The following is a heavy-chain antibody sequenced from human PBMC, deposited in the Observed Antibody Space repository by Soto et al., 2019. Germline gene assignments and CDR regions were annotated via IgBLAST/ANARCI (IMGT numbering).Heavy chain of an antibody. J-gene: IGHJ4*02. Sequence: QVQLVESGGGVVQPGRSLRLSCAASGFTFSTYGMHWVRQAPGKGLEWVAVISYDGSNKYYADSVKGRFTISRANSTNTLYLQMSIVTDEDTAVYYCAKGFSYSVIDYWGQGTLITVSS. CDR1: GFTFSTYG. CDR3: AKGFSYSVIDY. V-gene: IGHV3-30*18. D-gene: IGHD5-18*01. CDR2: ISYDGSNK.